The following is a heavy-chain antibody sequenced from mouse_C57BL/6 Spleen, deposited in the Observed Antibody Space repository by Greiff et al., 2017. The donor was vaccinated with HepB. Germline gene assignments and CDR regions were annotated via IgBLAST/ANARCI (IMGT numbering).Heavy chain of an antibody. V-gene: IGHV1-82*01. Sequence: VQLQQSGPELVKPGASVKISCKASGYAFSSSWMNWVKQRPGKGLEWIGRIYPGDGDTNYNGKFKGKATLTADKSSSTAYMQLSSLTSEDSAVYFCARSFDGYCDYWGQGTTLTVSS. J-gene: IGHJ2*01. D-gene: IGHD2-3*01. CDR3: ARSFDGYCDY. CDR1: GYAFSSSW. CDR2: IYPGDGDT.